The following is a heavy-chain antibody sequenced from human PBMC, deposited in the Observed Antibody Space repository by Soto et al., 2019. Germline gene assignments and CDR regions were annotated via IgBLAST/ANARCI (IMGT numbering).Heavy chain of an antibody. CDR1: GGSISSYY. Sequence: PSETLSLTCTVSGGSISSYYWSWIRQPPGKGLEWIGYIYYSGSTNYNPSLKSRVTISVDTSKNQFSLKLSSVTAADTAVYYCARGAMATGVAFDIWGQGEMSAVSS. V-gene: IGHV4-59*01. J-gene: IGHJ3*02. D-gene: IGHD5-12*01. CDR3: ARGAMATGVAFDI. CDR2: IYYSGST.